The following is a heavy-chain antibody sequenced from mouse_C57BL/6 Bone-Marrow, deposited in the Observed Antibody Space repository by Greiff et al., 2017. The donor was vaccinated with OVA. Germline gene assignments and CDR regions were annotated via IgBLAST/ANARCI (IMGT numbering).Heavy chain of an antibody. CDR2: ISSGGSYT. V-gene: IGHV5-6*01. CDR1: GFTFSSYG. Sequence: EVQGVESGGDLVKPGGSLKLSCAASGFTFSSYGMSWVRQTPDKRLEWVATISSGGSYTYYPDSVKGRVTISRDNAKNTLYLQMSSLKSEDTAMYYCARRNDGYYEAYWGQGTLVTVSA. J-gene: IGHJ3*01. CDR3: ARRNDGYYEAY. D-gene: IGHD2-3*01.